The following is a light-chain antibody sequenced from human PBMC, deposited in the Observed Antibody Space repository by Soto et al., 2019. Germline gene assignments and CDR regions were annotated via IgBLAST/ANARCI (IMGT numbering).Light chain of an antibody. CDR2: DSS. Sequence: RASPGSSTCFAWYQHKPGKPPKLLMYDSSTLHRGVPSRFSGSGHGTEVSLTITSLQPDDFATYYCQQRNFDAWMFGQGTKVDNK. CDR3: QQRNFDAWM. V-gene: IGKV1-9*01. J-gene: IGKJ1*01. CDR1: PGSSTC.